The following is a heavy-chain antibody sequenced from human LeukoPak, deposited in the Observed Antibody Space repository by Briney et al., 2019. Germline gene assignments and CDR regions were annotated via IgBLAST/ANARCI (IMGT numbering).Heavy chain of an antibody. J-gene: IGHJ4*02. V-gene: IGHV4-39*07. CDR1: GGSISSSSYY. CDR3: ARGYYYDSSGYSKSLDY. D-gene: IGHD3-22*01. CDR2: IYYSGST. Sequence: PPGTLSLTCTVSGGSISSSSYYWGWIRQPPGKGLEWIGSIYYSGSTYYNPSLKSRVTISVDTSKNQFSLKLSSVTAADTAVYYCARGYYYDSSGYSKSLDYWGQGTLVTVSS.